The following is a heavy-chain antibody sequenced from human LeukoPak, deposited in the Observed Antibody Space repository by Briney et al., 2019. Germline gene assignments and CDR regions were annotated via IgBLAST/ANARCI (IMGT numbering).Heavy chain of an antibody. Sequence: GGSLRLSCAASGITFNYYWMSWVRQAPGKGLEWVAYIKQDGSEKYYVDSVKGRFAISRDNAKNSLYLQMNSLRAEDTAVYYCARDSIKYCGGDCYSRDDAFDIWGQGTMLTVSS. CDR1: GITFNYYW. CDR3: ARDSIKYCGGDCYSRDDAFDI. D-gene: IGHD2-21*02. CDR2: IKQDGSEK. J-gene: IGHJ3*02. V-gene: IGHV3-7*01.